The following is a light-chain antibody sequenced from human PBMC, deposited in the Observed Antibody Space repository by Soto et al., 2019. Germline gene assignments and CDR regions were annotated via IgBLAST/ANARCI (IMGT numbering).Light chain of an antibody. J-gene: IGKJ4*01. Sequence: IRLTQSPTSLTASVGDRVTITCQASQYIGTYLNWYQQKPGEAPRLLISGASNLEPGVPPRLSGSGSRADFTFIIISLHAEDFATSSCRQYDNIILSFGGGTNVEI. CDR2: GAS. CDR3: RQYDNIILS. CDR1: QYIGTY. V-gene: IGKV1-33*01.